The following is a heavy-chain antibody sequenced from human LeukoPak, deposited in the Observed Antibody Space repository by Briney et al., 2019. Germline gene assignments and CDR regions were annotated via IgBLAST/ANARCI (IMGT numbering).Heavy chain of an antibody. CDR1: GGSISSYY. CDR2: IYYSGST. Sequence: PSETLSPTCTVSGGSISSYYWSWIRQPPGKGLEWIGYIYYSGSTNYNPSLKSRVTISVDTSKNQFSLKLSSVTAADTAVYYCARLRAPVMDFDYWGQGTLVTVSS. D-gene: IGHD2-21*01. CDR3: ARLRAPVMDFDY. J-gene: IGHJ4*02. V-gene: IGHV4-59*01.